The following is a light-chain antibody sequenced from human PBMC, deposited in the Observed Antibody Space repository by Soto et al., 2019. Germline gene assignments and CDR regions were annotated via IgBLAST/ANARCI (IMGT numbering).Light chain of an antibody. CDR2: GAS. Sequence: EIVMTQSPATLYVSPGERATLSCRASQSVNSNLAWYQQKPGQAPRLLIYGASTRATGIPARFSGSGSGTEFTLTISSLQSEDFVVYYCQQYKNWPLTFGGGTKVEIK. V-gene: IGKV3D-15*01. J-gene: IGKJ4*01. CDR1: QSVNSN. CDR3: QQYKNWPLT.